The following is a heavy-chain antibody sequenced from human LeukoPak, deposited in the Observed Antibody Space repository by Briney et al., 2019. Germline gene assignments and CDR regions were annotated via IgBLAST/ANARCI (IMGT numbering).Heavy chain of an antibody. CDR3: AREGPLRYFDWLFGGYYGMDV. CDR2: ISSSGSTI. V-gene: IGHV3-11*01. J-gene: IGHJ6*02. Sequence: GGSLRLSCAASGFTFSDYYMSWIRQAPGKGLEWVSYISSSGSTIYYADSVKGRFTISRDNAKNSLYLQMNSLRAEDTAVYYCAREGPLRYFDWLFGGYYGMDVWGQGTTVTVSS. D-gene: IGHD3-9*01. CDR1: GFTFSDYY.